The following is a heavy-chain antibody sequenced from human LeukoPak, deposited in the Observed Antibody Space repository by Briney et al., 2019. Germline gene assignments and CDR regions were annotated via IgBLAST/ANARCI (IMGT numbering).Heavy chain of an antibody. J-gene: IGHJ4*02. D-gene: IGHD1-26*01. CDR3: ARAVWGVAREPSFDY. V-gene: IGHV4-39*01. Sequence: SETLSLTCTVSGGSISSSSYYWGLMRQPPGKGLEWIGSIYYSGYTYYTPSLKSRVTISVDTSKNLFSLNLSSVTAADTAMYYCARAVWGVAREPSFDYWGQGTLVTVSS. CDR2: IYYSGYT. CDR1: GGSISSSSYY.